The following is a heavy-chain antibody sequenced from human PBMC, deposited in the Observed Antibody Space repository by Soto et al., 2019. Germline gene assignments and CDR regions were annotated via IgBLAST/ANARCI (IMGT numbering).Heavy chain of an antibody. CDR1: GGSISSSIW. D-gene: IGHD1-1*01. Sequence: SETLSLSCAVSGGSISSSIWWSWLRQPPGKGLEWIGEIYGSGTTHFNPSLESRVTMSVDKSKNQFSLSLRSVTDADTAIYYCATDPSDAYNAFDFWGHGYLVTVSS. V-gene: IGHV4-4*02. J-gene: IGHJ4*01. CDR3: ATDPSDAYNAFDF. CDR2: IYGSGTT.